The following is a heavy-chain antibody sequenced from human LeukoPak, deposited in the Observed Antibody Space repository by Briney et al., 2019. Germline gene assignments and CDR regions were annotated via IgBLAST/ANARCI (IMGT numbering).Heavy chain of an antibody. V-gene: IGHV4-59*08. J-gene: IGHJ4*02. CDR1: GGSITSYY. CDR2: IYHTGNT. Sequence: SETLSLTCTVSGGSITSYYWSWLRQPPGKELEWIGYIYHTGNTNYNPSLKSRVTISIDTSKNQFSLKLTSVTAADTAVYYCARRLTVAGPYFDYWGQGTLVTVSS. CDR3: ARRLTVAGPYFDY. D-gene: IGHD6-19*01.